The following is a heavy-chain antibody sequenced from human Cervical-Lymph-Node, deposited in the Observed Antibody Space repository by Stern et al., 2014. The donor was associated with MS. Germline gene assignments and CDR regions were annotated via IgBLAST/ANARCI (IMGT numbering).Heavy chain of an antibody. CDR3: ARDLTVPYYFDY. J-gene: IGHJ4*02. Sequence: QLVQSGAEVKKPGASVMISCKASGYSFTSYAIHWVRQAPGQRLEWMGWIIPGNGNRIYSQRFQDRVTITRDTSASTAYMELSNLRSEDTAVYYCARDLTVPYYFDYWGQGTLVSVSS. D-gene: IGHD4-11*01. CDR2: IIPGNGNR. V-gene: IGHV1-3*01. CDR1: GYSFTSYA.